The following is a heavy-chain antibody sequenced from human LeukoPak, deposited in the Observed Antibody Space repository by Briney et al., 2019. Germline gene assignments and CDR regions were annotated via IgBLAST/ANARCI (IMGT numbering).Heavy chain of an antibody. CDR1: GFTFSSYW. Sequence: PGGSLRLSCAASGFTFSSYWMNWARQAPGKGLEWVASINHNGNVNYYVDSVKGRFTISRDNAKNSLYLQMSNLRAEDTAVYFWGGGGVWDVGAKGPRAPFPS. CDR2: INHNGNVN. CDR3: GGGGVWDV. D-gene: IGHD3-16*01. V-gene: IGHV3-7*03. J-gene: IGHJ6*04.